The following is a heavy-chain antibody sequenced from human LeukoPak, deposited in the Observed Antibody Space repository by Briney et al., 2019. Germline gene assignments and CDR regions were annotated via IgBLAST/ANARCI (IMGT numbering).Heavy chain of an antibody. Sequence: GGSLRLSCAASGFTFSSYGMHWVRQAPGKGLEWVAFIRYDGSNKYYADSVKGRFTISRDNSKNTLYLQMNSLRADDMAVYYCAKVTVAFGSSWTNLYFDYWGQGTLVTVSS. CDR2: IRYDGSNK. D-gene: IGHD3-10*01. CDR3: AKVTVAFGSSWTNLYFDY. CDR1: GFTFSSYG. V-gene: IGHV3-30*02. J-gene: IGHJ4*02.